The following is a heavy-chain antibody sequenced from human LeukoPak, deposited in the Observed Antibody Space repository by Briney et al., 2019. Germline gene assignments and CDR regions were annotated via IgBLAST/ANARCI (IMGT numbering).Heavy chain of an antibody. Sequence: GESLRISCKGSGYSFTSYWISWVRQMPGKGLECMGRIDPSDSYTNYSPSFQGHVTISADKSISTAYLQWSSLEASDTAMYYCARLRTYYYGSGSPEPSGMDVWGKGTTVTVSS. D-gene: IGHD3-10*01. V-gene: IGHV5-10-1*01. J-gene: IGHJ6*04. CDR1: GYSFTSYW. CDR3: ARLRTYYYGSGSPEPSGMDV. CDR2: IDPSDSYT.